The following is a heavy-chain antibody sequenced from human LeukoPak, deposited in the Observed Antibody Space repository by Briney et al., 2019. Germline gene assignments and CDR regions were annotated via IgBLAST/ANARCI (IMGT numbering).Heavy chain of an antibody. CDR3: AKDGLSGSAQRYYFDY. D-gene: IGHD3-22*01. CDR2: ISYDGSDK. V-gene: IGHV3-30*18. Sequence: GRSLRLSCAASGFTFSRYGMHWVRQAPGKGLEWEATISYDGSDKWYGDSVKGRFTISRDNSQNSLYLQMNSLRAEDTALYYCAKDGLSGSAQRYYFDYWGQGTLVTVSS. CDR1: GFTFSRYG. J-gene: IGHJ4*02.